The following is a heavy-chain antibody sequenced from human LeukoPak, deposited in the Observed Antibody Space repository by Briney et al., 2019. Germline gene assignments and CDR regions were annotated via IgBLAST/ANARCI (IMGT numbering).Heavy chain of an antibody. CDR2: INWNGGST. CDR1: GGSISSNYY. CDR3: ARDLPVWHYDSRRLGGWYFDY. J-gene: IGHJ4*02. D-gene: IGHD3-22*01. Sequence: ETLSLTCTVSGGSISSNYYWGWIRQPPGKGLEWASGINWNGGSTGYEDSVKGRFTISRDNAKDSLYLQMNSRRAEDTDLYYCARDLPVWHYDSRRLGGWYFDYWGQGTLVTVSS. V-gene: IGHV3-20*04.